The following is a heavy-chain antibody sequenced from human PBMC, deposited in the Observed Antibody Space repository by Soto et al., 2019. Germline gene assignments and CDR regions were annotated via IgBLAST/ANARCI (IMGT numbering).Heavy chain of an antibody. CDR3: ARQRTSVVTQAYFDV. CDR1: GDSINSRSYY. D-gene: IGHD2-21*02. Sequence: SETLSLTCTVTGDSINSRSYYWGWIRQPPGKGLEWIGSIYYSGRTYNNPSLRSRVSMSIDTSKDQFSLKLKSVTAADTALYFCARQRTSVVTQAYFDVWGPGPWSPSPQ. J-gene: IGHJ4*02. CDR2: IYYSGRT. V-gene: IGHV4-39*01.